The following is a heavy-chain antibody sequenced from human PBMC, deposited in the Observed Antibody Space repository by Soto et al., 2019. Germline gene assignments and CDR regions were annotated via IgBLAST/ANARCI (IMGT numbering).Heavy chain of an antibody. J-gene: IGHJ3*01. Sequence: QITLKESGPTLVKPTQTLTLTCTFSGFSLSADGVGVGWIRQPPGKALEWLALIYWDDDKRYRPSLKSRLTITKDTSKNQAVLTMTNMDTVDTATYSCAHAYGGTSWPNDAFDVWGQGTVVTVSS. CDR3: AHAYGGTSWPNDAFDV. CDR1: GFSLSADGVG. CDR2: IYWDDDK. V-gene: IGHV2-5*02. D-gene: IGHD2-2*01.